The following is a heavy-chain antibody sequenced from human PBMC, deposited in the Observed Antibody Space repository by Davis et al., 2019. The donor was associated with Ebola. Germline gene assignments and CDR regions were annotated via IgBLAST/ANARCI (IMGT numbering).Heavy chain of an antibody. CDR3: ATGGLGANKGVFLY. CDR1: GGSISTKGNY. V-gene: IGHV4-31*11. J-gene: IGHJ4*02. CDR2: ISHSGGT. D-gene: IGHD4/OR15-4a*01. Sequence: MPSETLSLTCAVSGGSISTKGNYWSWIRQFPGKDLEWIGYISHSGGTWFKSSLRSRVAMSIDPANNQFSLMLNSVTDADTAVYYCATGGLGANKGVFLYWGQGSLVTVSS.